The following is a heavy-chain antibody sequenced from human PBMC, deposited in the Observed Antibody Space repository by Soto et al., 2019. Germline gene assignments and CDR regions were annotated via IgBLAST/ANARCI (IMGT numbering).Heavy chain of an antibody. D-gene: IGHD2-21*02. CDR1: GFTFSSYG. V-gene: IGHV3-33*01. CDR2: IWYDGSNK. J-gene: IGHJ4*02. CDR3: ARDRRNIPDYYFDY. Sequence: GGSLRLSCAASGFTFSSYGMHWVRQAPGKGLEWVAVIWYDGSNKYYADSVKGRFTISRDNSKNTLYLQMNSLRAEDTAVYYCARDRRNIPDYYFDYWGQGTLVTVSS.